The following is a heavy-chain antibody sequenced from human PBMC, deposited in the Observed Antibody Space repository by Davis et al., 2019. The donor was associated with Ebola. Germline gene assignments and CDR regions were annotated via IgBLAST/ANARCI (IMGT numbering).Heavy chain of an antibody. CDR2: ISSSSSTI. Sequence: PGGSLRLSCAASGFTFSSYDMTWVRQAPGKGLEWVSYISSSSSTIYYADSVKGRFTISRDNAKNSLYLQMNSLRDEDTAVYYCAREPVYCISTSCHLYYYYGMDVWGQGTTVTVSS. D-gene: IGHD2-2*01. V-gene: IGHV3-48*02. J-gene: IGHJ6*02. CDR1: GFTFSSYD. CDR3: AREPVYCISTSCHLYYYYGMDV.